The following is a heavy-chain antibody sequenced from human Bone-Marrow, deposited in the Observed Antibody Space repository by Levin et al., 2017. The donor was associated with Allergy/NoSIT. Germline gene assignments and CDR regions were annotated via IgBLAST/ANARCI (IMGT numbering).Heavy chain of an antibody. J-gene: IGHJ4*02. V-gene: IGHV4-34*01. D-gene: IGHD3-16*02. Sequence: PGGSLRLSCAVYGGSFSGYYWSWIRQPPGKGLEWIGEINHSGGTNYNPSLKSRVSISVDTSKKQFSLKLSSVTAADTAVFYCARGSSWGRYHYWGQGTLVTVSS. CDR3: ARGSSWGRYHY. CDR1: GGSFSGYY. CDR2: INHSGGT.